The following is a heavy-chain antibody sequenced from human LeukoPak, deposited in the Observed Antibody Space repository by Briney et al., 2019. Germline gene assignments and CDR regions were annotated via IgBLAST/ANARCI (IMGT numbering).Heavy chain of an antibody. CDR2: IIPIFGTA. J-gene: IGHJ4*02. CDR1: GGTFSSYA. D-gene: IGHD5-18*01. V-gene: IGHV1-69*05. CDR3: AREYSYAHYFDN. Sequence: SVKVSCKASGGTFSSYAISWVRQAPGQGLEWMGGIIPIFGTANYAQKFQGRVTITTDESTSTAYMELSSLRSDDTAVYYCAREYSYAHYFDNWGQGTLVTVSS.